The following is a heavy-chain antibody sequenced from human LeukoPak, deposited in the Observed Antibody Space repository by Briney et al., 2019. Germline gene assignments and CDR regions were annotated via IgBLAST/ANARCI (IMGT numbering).Heavy chain of an antibody. CDR1: GGSISSSSYY. Sequence: SETLSRTCTVSGGSISSSSYYWGWIRQPPGKGLEWIGSIYYSGSTYYNPSLKSRVTISVDTSKNQFSLKLSSVTAADTAVYYCARKAPVGATSYWGQGTLVTVSS. V-gene: IGHV4-39*01. D-gene: IGHD1-26*01. CDR2: IYYSGST. CDR3: ARKAPVGATSY. J-gene: IGHJ4*02.